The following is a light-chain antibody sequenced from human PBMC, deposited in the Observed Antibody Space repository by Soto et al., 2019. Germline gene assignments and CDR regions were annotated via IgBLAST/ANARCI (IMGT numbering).Light chain of an antibody. Sequence: QSVLTQPPSASGTPGQRVTFSCSGSSSNIGSNTVNWYQQLPGTAPKLLIYSSDQRPSGVPDRFSGSKSGTSASLAISGLQSEDEADYYCAAWDDSLNGVVFGGGTKLTVL. CDR3: AAWDDSLNGVV. V-gene: IGLV1-44*01. CDR2: SSD. CDR1: SSNIGSNT. J-gene: IGLJ2*01.